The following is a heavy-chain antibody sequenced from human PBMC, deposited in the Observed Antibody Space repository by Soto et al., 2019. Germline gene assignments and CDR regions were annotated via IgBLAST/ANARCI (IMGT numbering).Heavy chain of an antibody. V-gene: IGHV1-69*13. CDR3: ARGGMTTVTSGWFDP. Sequence: GASVKVSCKASGGTFSSYAISWVRQAPGQGLEWMGGIIPIFGTANYAQKFQGRVTITADESTSTAYMELSSLRSEDTAVYYCARGGMTTVTSGWFDPWGQGTLVTVSS. CDR2: IIPIFGTA. D-gene: IGHD4-17*01. J-gene: IGHJ5*02. CDR1: GGTFSSYA.